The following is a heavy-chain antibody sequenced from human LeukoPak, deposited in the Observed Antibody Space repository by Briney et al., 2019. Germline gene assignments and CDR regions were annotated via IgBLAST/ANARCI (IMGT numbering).Heavy chain of an antibody. J-gene: IGHJ4*02. CDR3: ARDLKAGY. V-gene: IGHV1-2*06. CDR2: INPSSGGT. CDR1: GYTFTDYY. D-gene: IGHD6-25*01. Sequence: GASVKVPCKASGYTFTDYYLHWVRQAPGQGLEWMGRINPSSGGTNFAQKFQGRVTMTRDTSISTAYMELSRLRSDDTAVYYCARDLKAGYWGQGTLVTVSS.